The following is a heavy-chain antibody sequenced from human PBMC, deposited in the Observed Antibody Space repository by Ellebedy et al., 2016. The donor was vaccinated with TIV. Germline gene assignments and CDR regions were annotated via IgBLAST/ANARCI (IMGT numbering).Heavy chain of an antibody. J-gene: IGHJ4*02. D-gene: IGHD6-13*01. CDR2: ISYDGSNK. CDR1: GFTFSSYG. V-gene: IGHV3-30*18. Sequence: GGSLRLSXAASGFTFSSYGMHWVRQAPGKGLEWVAVISYDGSNKYYADSVKGRFTISRDNSKNTLYLQMNSLRAEDTAVYYCAKWTALAAAFDYWGQGTLVTVSS. CDR3: AKWTALAAAFDY.